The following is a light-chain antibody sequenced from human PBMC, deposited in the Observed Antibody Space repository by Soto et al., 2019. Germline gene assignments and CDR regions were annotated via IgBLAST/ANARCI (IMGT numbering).Light chain of an antibody. CDR2: AAS. CDR3: QQYYSYPFT. Sequence: AIRITQSPSSLSASTGDRVTIACRASQGISSYLAWYQQKPGKAPKLLIYAASTLQSGVPSRFSGSGSGTDFTLTISCLQSEDFATYYCQQYYSYPFTFGPGTKMDIK. V-gene: IGKV1-8*01. CDR1: QGISSY. J-gene: IGKJ3*01.